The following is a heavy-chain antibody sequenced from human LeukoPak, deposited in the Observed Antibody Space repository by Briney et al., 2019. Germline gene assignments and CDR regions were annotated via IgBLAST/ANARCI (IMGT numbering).Heavy chain of an antibody. J-gene: IGHJ6*02. Sequence: SETPSLTCTVFGGSISSYYWSWIRQPPGKGLEWIGYIYYSGSTNYNPSLKSRVTISVDTSKNQFSLKLSSVTAADTAVYYCARAAYCSGGSCYSLAGMDVWGQGTTVTVSS. CDR1: GGSISSYY. V-gene: IGHV4-59*01. CDR3: ARAAYCSGGSCYSLAGMDV. D-gene: IGHD2-15*01. CDR2: IYYSGST.